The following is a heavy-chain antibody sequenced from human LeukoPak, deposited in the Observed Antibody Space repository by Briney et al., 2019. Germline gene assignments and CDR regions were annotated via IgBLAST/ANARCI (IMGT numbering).Heavy chain of an antibody. J-gene: IGHJ4*02. CDR2: IKQDGSEK. V-gene: IGHV3-7*01. CDR3: ARDRGWYSGSSNYFDS. CDR1: GFTFSSYA. Sequence: PGGSLRLSCAASGFTFSSYAMSWVRQAPGKGLEWVANIKQDGSEKYYVDSVKGRFTISRDNAKNSLYLQMITLRADDTAVYYCARDRGWYSGSSNYFDSWGQGTLVTVSS. D-gene: IGHD1-26*01.